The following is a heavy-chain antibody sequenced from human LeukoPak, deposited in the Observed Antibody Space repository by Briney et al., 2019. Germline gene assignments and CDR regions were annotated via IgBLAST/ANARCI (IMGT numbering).Heavy chain of an antibody. Sequence: APVKVSCKASGYTFTGYYMHWVRQAPGQGLEWMGWINPNSGGTNYAQKFQGRVTMTRDTSIGTAYMELSRLRSDDTAVYYCARDHCSGGSCYSGVNWFDPWGQGTLVTVSS. CDR3: ARDHCSGGSCYSGVNWFDP. CDR1: GYTFTGYY. J-gene: IGHJ5*02. V-gene: IGHV1-2*02. D-gene: IGHD2-15*01. CDR2: INPNSGGT.